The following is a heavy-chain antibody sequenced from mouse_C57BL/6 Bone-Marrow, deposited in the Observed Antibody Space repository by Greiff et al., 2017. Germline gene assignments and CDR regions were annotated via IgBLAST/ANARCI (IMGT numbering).Heavy chain of an antibody. CDR1: GYAFSSSW. V-gene: IGHV1-82*01. CDR2: IYPGDGDT. Sequence: VQLKESGPELVKPGASVKISCKASGYAFSSSWMNWVKQRPGKGLEWIGRIYPGDGDTNYNGKFKGKATLTADKSSSTAYMQLSSLTSEDSAVYFCASLIYYDYDVYWGQGTTLTVSS. D-gene: IGHD2-4*01. J-gene: IGHJ2*01. CDR3: ASLIYYDYDVY.